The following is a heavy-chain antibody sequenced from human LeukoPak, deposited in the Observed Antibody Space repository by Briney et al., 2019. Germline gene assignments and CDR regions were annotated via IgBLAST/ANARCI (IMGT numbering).Heavy chain of an antibody. CDR2: INPNSGGT. Sequence: ASVKVSCKASGYTFTGYYMHWVRQAPGRGLEWMGWINPNSGGTNYAQKFQGRVTMTRDTSISTAYMELSRLRSDDTAVYYCARARSPSSGYLLRDHNWFDPWGQGTLVTVSS. CDR3: ARARSPSSGYLLRDHNWFDP. V-gene: IGHV1-2*02. D-gene: IGHD3-22*01. CDR1: GYTFTGYY. J-gene: IGHJ5*02.